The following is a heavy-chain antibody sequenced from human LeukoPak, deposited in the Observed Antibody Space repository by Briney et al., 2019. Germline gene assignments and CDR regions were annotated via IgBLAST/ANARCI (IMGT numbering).Heavy chain of an antibody. D-gene: IGHD2-8*01. Sequence: ASVKVSCKASGGTFSSYAISWVRQAPGQGLEWMGGIIPIFGTANYAQKFQGRVTITADESTSTAYMELSSLRSEDIAVYYCATSVWPPYYYYYYMDVWGKGTTVTVSS. CDR1: GGTFSSYA. V-gene: IGHV1-69*13. CDR2: IIPIFGTA. J-gene: IGHJ6*03. CDR3: ATSVWPPYYYYYYMDV.